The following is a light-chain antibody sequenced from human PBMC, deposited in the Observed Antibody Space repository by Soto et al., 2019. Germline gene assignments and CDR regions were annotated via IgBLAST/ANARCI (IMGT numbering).Light chain of an antibody. CDR3: CSYAGDYMFV. CDR1: SSDIGGYYY. CDR2: EGT. J-gene: IGLJ1*01. V-gene: IGLV2-23*01. Sequence: QSALTQPASVSGSPGQSITISCTGTSSDIGGYYYVSWYQHHPGKAPKVMIYEGTKRPSGVSDRFSGSKSDNTASLTISGLQAEDEGDYYCCSYAGDYMFVFGTGTKLTVL.